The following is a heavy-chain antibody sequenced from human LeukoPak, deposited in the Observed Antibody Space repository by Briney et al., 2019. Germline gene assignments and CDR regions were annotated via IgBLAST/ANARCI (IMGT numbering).Heavy chain of an antibody. CDR1: GVTFSSYW. J-gene: IGHJ3*02. CDR3: ARRGAVSYAFDI. Sequence: PGESLRLSCAASGVTFSSYWMHWVRQAPGKGLVWVSRINSDGSTTSYADSVKGRFTISRDNAKNTLYLQMNSLRAEDTAVYYCARRGAVSYAFDIWGQGTMVTVSS. V-gene: IGHV3-74*01. D-gene: IGHD3-10*01. CDR2: INSDGSTT.